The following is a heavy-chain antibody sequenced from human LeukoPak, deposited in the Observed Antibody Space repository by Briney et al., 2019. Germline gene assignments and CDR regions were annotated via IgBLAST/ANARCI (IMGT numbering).Heavy chain of an antibody. CDR3: ARQSYYYDSSGSYYYMDV. J-gene: IGHJ6*03. V-gene: IGHV4-39*01. CDR2: IYYSGST. Sequence: PSETLSLTCTVSGGSISSSSYYWGWIRQPPGKGLEWIGSIYYSGSTYYNPSLKSRVTISVDTSKNQFSLKLSSVTAAVTAVYYCARQSYYYDSSGSYYYMDVWGKGTTVTVSS. D-gene: IGHD3-22*01. CDR1: GGSISSSSYY.